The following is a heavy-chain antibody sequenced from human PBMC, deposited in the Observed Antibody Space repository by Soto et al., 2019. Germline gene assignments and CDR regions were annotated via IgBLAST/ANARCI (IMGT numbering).Heavy chain of an antibody. D-gene: IGHD3-22*01. V-gene: IGHV3-23*01. J-gene: IGHJ4*02. CDR1: GFTFSSYA. CDR3: AKPGPSVVVITYFDY. CDR2: ISGGGGST. Sequence: GGSLRLSCAASGFTFSSYAMSWVRQAPGKGLEWVSAISGGGGSTYYADSVKGRFTISRDNSKNTLYLQMNSLRAEDTAVYYCAKPGPSVVVITYFDYWGQGTLVTVSS.